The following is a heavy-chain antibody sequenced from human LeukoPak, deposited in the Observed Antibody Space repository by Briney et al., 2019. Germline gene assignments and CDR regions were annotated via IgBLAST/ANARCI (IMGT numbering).Heavy chain of an antibody. CDR1: GGSFSGYY. V-gene: IGHV4-34*01. D-gene: IGHD3-3*01. Sequence: SETLSLTCAVYGGSFSGYYWNWIRQPPGKGLEWIGEINHSGSTNYNPSLKSRVTISLDTSKSQFSLKVRYVTAADTAVYYCARGLNDSWTGENYWGQGTLVTVSS. CDR3: ARGLNDSWTGENY. J-gene: IGHJ4*02. CDR2: INHSGST.